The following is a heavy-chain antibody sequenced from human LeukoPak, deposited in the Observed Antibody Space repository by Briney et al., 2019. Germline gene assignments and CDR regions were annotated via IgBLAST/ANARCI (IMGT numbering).Heavy chain of an antibody. J-gene: IGHJ5*02. V-gene: IGHV3-7*01. D-gene: IGHD3-16*02. CDR2: IKQDGSEK. CDR3: ARDRDDYVWGSYRPFDP. Sequence: GGSLRLSCAASGFTFNNYWMSWVRQAPGKGLEWVANIKQDGSEKYYVDSVKGRFTISRDNAKNSLYLQMNSLRAEDTAVYYCARDRDDYVWGSYRPFDPWGQGTLVTVSS. CDR1: GFTFNNYW.